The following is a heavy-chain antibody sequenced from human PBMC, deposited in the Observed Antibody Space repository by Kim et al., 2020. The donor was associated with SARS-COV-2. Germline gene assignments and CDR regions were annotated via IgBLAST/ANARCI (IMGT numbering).Heavy chain of an antibody. D-gene: IGHD3-10*01. J-gene: IGHJ4*02. CDR3: ARGVYYGSSTPLDY. V-gene: IGHV4-59*09. Sequence: NPSLKSRVTIAVDTSENQFSLKLSSVTAADTAVYYCARGVYYGSSTPLDYWGQGTLVTVSS.